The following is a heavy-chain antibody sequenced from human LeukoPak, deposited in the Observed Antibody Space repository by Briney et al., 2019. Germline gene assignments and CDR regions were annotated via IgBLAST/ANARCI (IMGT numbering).Heavy chain of an antibody. CDR1: GYTFTTYY. Sequence: ASVKVSCKASGYTFTTYYIHWVRQAPGQGLEWLGIINPGGGSTRYAKKFQGRVTMTRDTSTSTVYMELSSLRSEDTVVYYCARAPNGGLPGGCWGQGTLVTVSS. CDR3: ARAPNGGLPGGC. D-gene: IGHD7-27*01. CDR2: INPGGGST. V-gene: IGHV1-46*01. J-gene: IGHJ4*02.